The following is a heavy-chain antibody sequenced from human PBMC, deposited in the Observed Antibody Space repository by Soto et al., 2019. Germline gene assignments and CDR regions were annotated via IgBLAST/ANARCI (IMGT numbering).Heavy chain of an antibody. CDR3: ARYDYGDYIFDD. V-gene: IGHV2-70*11. D-gene: IGHD4-17*01. Sequence: ASGPTLVNPTQTLTLTCTFSGFSLTTSGMCVSWIRQPPGKALEWLARIDWDDDKYYSTSLKTRLTISKDTSKNQVVLTMTNMDPVDTATYYCARYDYGDYIFDDWGQGTLVTVSS. J-gene: IGHJ4*02. CDR1: GFSLTTSGMC. CDR2: IDWDDDK.